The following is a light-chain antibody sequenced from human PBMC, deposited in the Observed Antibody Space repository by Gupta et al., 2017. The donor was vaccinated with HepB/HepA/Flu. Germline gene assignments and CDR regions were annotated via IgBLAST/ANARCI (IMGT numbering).Light chain of an antibody. CDR2: RDS. CDR1: NIGSKN. V-gene: IGLV3-9*01. Sequence: SSELTQPLSVSVALGQTARITCGGNNIGSKNVHWYQQKPGQAPVLVIYRDSNRPSGIPERFSGSNSGNTATLTISRAQAGDEADYYCQVWDSNTAIFGGGTKLTVL. J-gene: IGLJ2*01. CDR3: QVWDSNTAI.